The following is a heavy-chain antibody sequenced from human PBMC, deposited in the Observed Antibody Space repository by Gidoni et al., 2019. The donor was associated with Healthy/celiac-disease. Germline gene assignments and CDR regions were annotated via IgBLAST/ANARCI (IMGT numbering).Heavy chain of an antibody. D-gene: IGHD6-19*01. V-gene: IGHV3-23*01. Sequence: EVQLLESGGGLVQPGGSLRLAGAASGFTFSSYAMSWVRQAPGKGLEWVSAISGSGGSTYYADSVKGRFTISRDNSKNTLYLQMNSLRAEDTAVYYCAKVRGQKYSSGWYPYYFDYWGQGTLVTVSS. CDR2: ISGSGGST. J-gene: IGHJ4*02. CDR3: AKVRGQKYSSGWYPYYFDY. CDR1: GFTFSSYA.